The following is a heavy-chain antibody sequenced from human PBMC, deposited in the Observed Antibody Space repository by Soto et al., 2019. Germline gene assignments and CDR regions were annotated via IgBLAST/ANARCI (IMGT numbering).Heavy chain of an antibody. CDR2: INPDGSTT. D-gene: IGHD3-10*01. Sequence: EVQLVESGGGLVQPGGSLRLSCEVSGFTFSSYWMHWVRQAPEKGLVWVSRINPDGSTTSYADSVRGRFTISRDNADNSLYLEMNSLRAEDTAVYYCARVATGSYHFDQWGQGTLVTVSS. J-gene: IGHJ4*02. CDR3: ARVATGSYHFDQ. CDR1: GFTFSSYW. V-gene: IGHV3-74*01.